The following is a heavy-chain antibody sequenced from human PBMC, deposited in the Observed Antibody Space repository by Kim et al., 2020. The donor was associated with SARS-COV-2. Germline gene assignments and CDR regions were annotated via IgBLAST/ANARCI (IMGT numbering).Heavy chain of an antibody. J-gene: IGHJ3*02. V-gene: IGHV1-18*01. D-gene: IGHD1-26*01. CDR3: ARDFEPLVGAISIAGMAFDI. CDR1: GYTFTSYG. CDR2: ISAYNGNT. Sequence: ASVKVSCKASGYTFTSYGISWVRQAPGQGLEWMGWISAYNGNTNYAQKLQGRVTMTTDTSTSTAYMELRSLRSDDTAVYYCARDFEPLVGAISIAGMAFDIWGQGTMVTVSS.